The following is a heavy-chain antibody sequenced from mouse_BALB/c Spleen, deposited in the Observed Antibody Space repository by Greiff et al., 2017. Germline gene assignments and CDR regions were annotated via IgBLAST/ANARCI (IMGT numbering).Heavy chain of an antibody. CDR1: GFSLTSYG. D-gene: IGHD4-1*01. CDR2: IWAGGST. V-gene: IGHV2-9*02. CDR3: ARGLTGPFDY. J-gene: IGHJ2*01. Sequence: VKVVESGPGLVAPSQSLSITCTVSGFSLTSYGVHWVRQPPGKGLEWLGVIWAGGSTNYNSALMSRLSISKDNSKSQVFLKMNSLQTDDTAMYYCARGLTGPFDYWGQGTTLTVSS.